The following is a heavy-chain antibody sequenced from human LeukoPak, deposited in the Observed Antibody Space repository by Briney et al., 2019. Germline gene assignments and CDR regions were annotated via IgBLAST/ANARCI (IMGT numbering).Heavy chain of an antibody. V-gene: IGHV3-15*05. CDR1: GFTFSDAW. D-gene: IGHD4-17*01. Sequence: GGSLRLSCEASGFTFSDAWMSWVRQATGKGLEWVGRIKSITDGGTADYAAPGKGRFTISRDDSKNTLYLEMNRLKTEDAAFYYCTTVPMNAVTNLGYWGQGTLVTVSS. CDR2: IKSITDGGTA. J-gene: IGHJ4*02. CDR3: TTVPMNAVTNLGY.